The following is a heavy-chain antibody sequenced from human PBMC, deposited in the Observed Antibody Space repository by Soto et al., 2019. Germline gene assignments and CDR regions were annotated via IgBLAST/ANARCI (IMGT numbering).Heavy chain of an antibody. CDR3: AREIMTLTNDWYFDL. J-gene: IGHJ2*01. CDR2: IFDSGST. Sequence: PSETLSLTCTVSGGSISGGVHSWSWIRQPPGKGLEWIGHIFDSGSTYYNPSLKSRLTISVDTSKNQFSLRLSSVTAADTAVYYCAREIMTLTNDWYFDLWGRGTLVNVSS. CDR1: GGSISGGVHS. V-gene: IGHV4-30-4*01. D-gene: IGHD2-8*01.